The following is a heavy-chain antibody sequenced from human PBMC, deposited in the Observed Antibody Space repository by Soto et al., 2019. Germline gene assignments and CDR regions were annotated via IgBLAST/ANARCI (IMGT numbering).Heavy chain of an antibody. Sequence: QVQLAQSANEVKKPGASVRVSCKAAGYTFIRYGIAWVRQAPGQGLEWMGWISPYNDYTVYAQKFQGRVSMTADTLTRTVYKNLMGLKSDDTALYYCARGGYYDNPWGKLSHYGLDVWGQGTSVSVSS. V-gene: IGHV1-18*01. CDR3: ARGGYYDNPWGKLSHYGLDV. J-gene: IGHJ6*02. CDR2: ISPYNDYT. D-gene: IGHD3-16*01. CDR1: GYTFIRYG.